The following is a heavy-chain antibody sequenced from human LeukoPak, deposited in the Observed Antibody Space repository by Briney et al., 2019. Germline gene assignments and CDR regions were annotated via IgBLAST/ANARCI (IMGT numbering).Heavy chain of an antibody. V-gene: IGHV4-39*01. Sequence: SETLSLTCTVSGGSISSSSYYWGWIRQPPGKGLEWIGSIYYSGSTYYNPSLKSRVTISVDTCKNQFSLKLSSVTAADTAVYYCARQLGYCSSTSCYADKVDYWGQGTLVTVSS. D-gene: IGHD2-2*01. CDR1: GGSISSSSYY. J-gene: IGHJ4*02. CDR3: ARQLGYCSSTSCYADKVDY. CDR2: IYYSGST.